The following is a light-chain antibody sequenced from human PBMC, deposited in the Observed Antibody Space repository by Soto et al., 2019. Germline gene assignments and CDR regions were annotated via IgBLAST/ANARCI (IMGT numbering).Light chain of an antibody. J-gene: IGKJ1*01. V-gene: IGKV1-39*01. CDR2: AAS. CDR3: QQCGSSPWT. Sequence: DIQMTQSPSSLSAAVGDRVTITCRASQSISSYLNWYHQKPGKAPKLLIYAASSLQSGVPSRFSGSGSGTDFTFTISSLQPEDIATYYCQQCGSSPWTFGQGTKVDIK. CDR1: QSISSY.